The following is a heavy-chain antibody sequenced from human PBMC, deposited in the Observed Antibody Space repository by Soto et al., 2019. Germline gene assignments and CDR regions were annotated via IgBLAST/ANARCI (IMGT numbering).Heavy chain of an antibody. D-gene: IGHD3-3*01. CDR2: ISSSSSTI. V-gene: IGHV3-48*01. Sequence: GGSLRVSSAAAEFTCRGYGMNWVRQDPGKGLEWVSYISSSSSTIYYADSVKGRFTISRDNAKNSLYLQMNSLRAEDTAVYYCARDSYDFWSGYYSNPVIWGQGTLVTVSS. CDR3: ARDSYDFWSGYYSNPVI. J-gene: IGHJ4*02. CDR1: EFTCRGYG.